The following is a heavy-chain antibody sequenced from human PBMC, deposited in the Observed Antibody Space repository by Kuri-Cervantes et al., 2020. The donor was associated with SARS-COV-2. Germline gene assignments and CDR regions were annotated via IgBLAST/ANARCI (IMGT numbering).Heavy chain of an antibody. Sequence: ASVKVSCKASGYTFTSYYMHWVRQAPGQGLKWMGIINPSGGSTSYAQKFQGRVTMTRDTSTSTVYMELSSLRSEDTAACYCARDQDFWSGINDAFDIWGQGTMVTVSS. CDR3: ARDQDFWSGINDAFDI. CDR2: INPSGGST. V-gene: IGHV1-46*01. CDR1: GYTFTSYY. J-gene: IGHJ3*02. D-gene: IGHD3-3*01.